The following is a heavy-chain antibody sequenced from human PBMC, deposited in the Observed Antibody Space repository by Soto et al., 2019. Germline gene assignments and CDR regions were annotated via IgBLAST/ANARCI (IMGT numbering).Heavy chain of an antibody. CDR2: IYSEGTT. J-gene: IGHJ2*01. CDR3: ASQADGYFDV. Sequence: EVQLVESGGGLVQPGGSRRLSCAASGFTVSSNYMNWVRQAPGKGLEWVSVIYSEGTTYYADSVKGRFTISKDNSKNTLYLQMNSLRAEDKAVYYGASQADGYFDVWGRCTLVTVSS. V-gene: IGHV3-66*04. CDR1: GFTVSSNY.